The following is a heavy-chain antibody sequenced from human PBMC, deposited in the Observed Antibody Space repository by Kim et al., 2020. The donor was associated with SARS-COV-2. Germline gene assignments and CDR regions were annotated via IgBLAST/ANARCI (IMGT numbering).Heavy chain of an antibody. CDR1: GYTFTSYA. J-gene: IGHJ6*03. CDR3: ATRVTYSSSPPLYYYYYYYMDV. Sequence: ASVKVSCKASGYTFTSYAMNWVRQAPGQGLEWMGWINTNTGNPTYAQGFTGRFVFSLDTSVSTAYLQISSLKAEDTAVYYCATRVTYSSSPPLYYYYYYYMDVWGKGTTVTVSS. D-gene: IGHD6-6*01. V-gene: IGHV7-4-1*02. CDR2: INTNTGNP.